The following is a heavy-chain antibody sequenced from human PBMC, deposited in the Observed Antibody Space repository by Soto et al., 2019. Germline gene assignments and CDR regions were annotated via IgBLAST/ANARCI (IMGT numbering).Heavy chain of an antibody. J-gene: IGHJ6*02. Sequence: QVQLVQSGAEVKKPGSSVKVSCKASGDTFSSYSITWVRQAPGQGLEWMGGIIPVFGSANYAQKFQGRVTITSDESTSTAYMELSSLRSQDTAVYFCARDGGWNYRYYDMEVWGQGTTVTVSS. CDR1: GDTFSSYS. CDR3: ARDGGWNYRYYDMEV. D-gene: IGHD1-7*01. V-gene: IGHV1-69*01. CDR2: IIPVFGSA.